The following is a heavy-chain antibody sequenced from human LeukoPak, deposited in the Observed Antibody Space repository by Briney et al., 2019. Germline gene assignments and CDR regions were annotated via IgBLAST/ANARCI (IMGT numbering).Heavy chain of an antibody. Sequence: PSETLSLTCSVSGASITSSTYYWAWIRQPSGKGLDWHGNENYTGSTYYNPSLKSRLTISVDTSKNQFSLKLRSATAADTAVYFCARQSRYFHREGFQYGMDVWGQGTTVTVSS. V-gene: IGHV4-39*01. CDR2: ENYTGST. D-gene: IGHD3-9*01. J-gene: IGHJ6*02. CDR3: ARQSRYFHREGFQYGMDV. CDR1: GASITSSTYY.